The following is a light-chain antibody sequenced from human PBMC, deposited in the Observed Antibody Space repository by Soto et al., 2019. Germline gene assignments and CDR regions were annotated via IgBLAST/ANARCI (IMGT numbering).Light chain of an antibody. CDR2: LEGRGSY. CDR1: SGHSSYI. CDR3: ETWDGNTRV. V-gene: IGLV4-60*02. J-gene: IGLJ3*02. Sequence: QLVLTQSSSASASLGSSVKLTCTLSSGHSSYIIAWHQQQPGKAPRYLMKLEGRGSYNKGSGVPDRFSGSSSGADRYLTISNLQFEDEADYYCETWDGNTRVFGGGTKLTVL.